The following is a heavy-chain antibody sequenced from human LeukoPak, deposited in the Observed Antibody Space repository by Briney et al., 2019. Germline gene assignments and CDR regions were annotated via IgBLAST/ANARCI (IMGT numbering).Heavy chain of an antibody. CDR3: ARASGDV. J-gene: IGHJ6*02. CDR2: TRNKANSYTT. CDR1: GFTFSSYA. Sequence: PGGSLRLSCAASGFTFSSYAMTWVRQAPEKGLEWVGRTRNKANSYTTEYAASVKGRFTISRDDSKNSLYLQMNSLKTEDTAVYYCARASGDVWGQGTTVTVSS. V-gene: IGHV3-72*01.